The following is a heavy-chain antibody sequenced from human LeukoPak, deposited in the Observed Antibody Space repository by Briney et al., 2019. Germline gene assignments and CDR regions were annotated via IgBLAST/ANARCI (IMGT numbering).Heavy chain of an antibody. Sequence: SETLSLTCTVSGDSTSSDRYYGGWVRQPPGKGLEWIGNIYYSGSTYYSPSLKSRVTMSVDTSKNQFFLKLNSVTAADTAVYYCARATGDVWPGFDYWGQGTLVAVSS. CDR1: GDSTSSDRYY. J-gene: IGHJ4*02. CDR3: ARATGDVWPGFDY. V-gene: IGHV4-39*02. CDR2: IYYSGST. D-gene: IGHD2-21*02.